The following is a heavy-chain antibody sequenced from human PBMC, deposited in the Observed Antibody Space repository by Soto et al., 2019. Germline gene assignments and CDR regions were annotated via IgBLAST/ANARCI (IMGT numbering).Heavy chain of an antibody. D-gene: IGHD2-2*01. CDR3: ARGPQVVVPAAPDGKVYYYYMDV. V-gene: IGHV4-34*01. CDR2: INHSGST. CDR1: GGSFSGYY. J-gene: IGHJ6*03. Sequence: SETQSLTCAVYGGSFSGYYWSWIRQHTGKGLEWIGEINHSGSTNYNPSLKSRVTISVDTSKNQFSLKLSSVTAADTAVYYCARGPQVVVPAAPDGKVYYYYMDVWGKGTTVTVSS.